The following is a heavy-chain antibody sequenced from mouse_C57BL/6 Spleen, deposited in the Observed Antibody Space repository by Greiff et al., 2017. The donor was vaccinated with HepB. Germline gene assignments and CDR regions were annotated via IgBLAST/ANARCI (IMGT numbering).Heavy chain of an antibody. CDR2: ISSGSSTI. J-gene: IGHJ2*01. D-gene: IGHD1-1*02. CDR3: ARGVVVYFDY. CDR1: GFTFSDYG. V-gene: IGHV5-17*01. Sequence: EVMLVESGGGLVKPGGSLKLSCAASGFTFSDYGMHWVRQAPEKGLEWVAYISSGSSTIYYADTVKGRFTISRDNAKNTLFLQMTSLRSEDTAMYYCARGVVVYFDYWGQGTTLTVSS.